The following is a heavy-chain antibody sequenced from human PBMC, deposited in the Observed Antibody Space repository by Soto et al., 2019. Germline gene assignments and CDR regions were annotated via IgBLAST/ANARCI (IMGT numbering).Heavy chain of an antibody. CDR2: ISYDGSNK. CDR1: GFTFSSYA. Sequence: GGSLRLSCAASGFTFSSYAMHWVRQAPGKGLEWVAVISYDGSNKYYADSVKGRFTISRDNSKNTLYLQMNSLRAEDTAVYYCARRIAAAVNWFDPWGQGTLVTVSS. D-gene: IGHD6-13*01. J-gene: IGHJ5*02. CDR3: ARRIAAAVNWFDP. V-gene: IGHV3-30-3*01.